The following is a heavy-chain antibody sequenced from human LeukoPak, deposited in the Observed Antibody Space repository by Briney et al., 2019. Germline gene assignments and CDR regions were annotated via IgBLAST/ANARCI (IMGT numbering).Heavy chain of an antibody. CDR3: ARDSGQQLVLGDAFDI. J-gene: IGHJ3*02. V-gene: IGHV4-4*07. CDR1: GGSISSYY. D-gene: IGHD6-13*01. Sequence: SETLSLTCPVSGGSISSYYWSWIRQPAGKGLEWIGRIYTSGSTNYNPSLKSRVTMSVDTSKNQFSLKLSSVTAADTAVYYCARDSGQQLVLGDAFDIWGQGTMVTVSS. CDR2: IYTSGST.